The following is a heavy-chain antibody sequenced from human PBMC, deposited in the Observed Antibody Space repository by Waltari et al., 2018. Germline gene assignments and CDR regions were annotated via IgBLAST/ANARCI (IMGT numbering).Heavy chain of an antibody. CDR1: GFTFDDYA. V-gene: IGHV3-9*01. Sequence: EVQLVESGGGLLQPGRSLRLSCAASGFTFDDYAMHWVRQAPGKGLEWVSGINWKSGNIAYADSVKGRFTISRDNAKNSLYLQMNSLRAEDTALYYCAKDGGDGYNTRGFDYWGQGTLVTVSS. CDR2: INWKSGNI. J-gene: IGHJ4*02. CDR3: AKDGGDGYNTRGFDY. D-gene: IGHD3-16*01.